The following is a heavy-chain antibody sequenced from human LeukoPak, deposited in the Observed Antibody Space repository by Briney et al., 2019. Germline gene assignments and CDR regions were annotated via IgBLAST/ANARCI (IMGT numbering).Heavy chain of an antibody. J-gene: IGHJ4*02. V-gene: IGHV3-33*01. CDR1: GFTFSSYG. Sequence: GGSLRLSCAASGFTFSSYGMHWVRQAPGKGLEWVAVIWYDGSNKYYADSVKGRFTISRDNSKNTLYLQMNSLRAEDMAVYYCARGGDSSGYLALGPDYWGQGTLVTVSS. D-gene: IGHD3-22*01. CDR2: IWYDGSNK. CDR3: ARGGDSSGYLALGPDY.